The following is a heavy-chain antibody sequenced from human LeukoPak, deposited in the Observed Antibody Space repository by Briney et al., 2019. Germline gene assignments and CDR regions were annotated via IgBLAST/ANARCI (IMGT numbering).Heavy chain of an antibody. Sequence: KPGGSLRLSCAAAGFTFSNAWMSWGRQAPGKGLERVGRMKSKTDGGTTDYTAPMTGRLTISRADSKNTLYLQMNSLKTEDTAVYYCTTGPFDYYGSASYLANGMDVWGEGPTVPVSS. J-gene: IGHJ6*04. CDR1: GFTFSNAW. CDR2: MKSKTDGGTT. V-gene: IGHV3-15*01. CDR3: TTGPFDYYGSASYLANGMDV. D-gene: IGHD3-10*01.